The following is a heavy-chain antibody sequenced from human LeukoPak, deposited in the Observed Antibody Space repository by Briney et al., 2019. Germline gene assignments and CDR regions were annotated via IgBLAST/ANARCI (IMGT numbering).Heavy chain of an antibody. CDR2: IYYSGST. V-gene: IGHV4-39*07. CDR1: GGSISSSSYY. Sequence: SETLSLTCTVSGGSISSSSYYWGWIRQPPGKGLEWIGSIYYSGSTYYNPSLKSRVTISVDTSKNQFSLKLSSVTAADTAVYYCARGWELPNFDYWGHGTLVTVSS. D-gene: IGHD1-26*01. J-gene: IGHJ4*01. CDR3: ARGWELPNFDY.